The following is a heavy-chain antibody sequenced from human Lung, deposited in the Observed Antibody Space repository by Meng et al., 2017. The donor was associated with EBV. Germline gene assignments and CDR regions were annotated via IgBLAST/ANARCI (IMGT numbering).Heavy chain of an antibody. Sequence: QVQPQERGPGLVKPPETLPLPCTVLGGSISSYYWGWIRQPPVKGLEWIEHIYYSGSTNYNPSLKSRVTISVDTSKNQFSLKLSSVTATDTAVYYCARQSGYFDYWGQGTLVTVSS. J-gene: IGHJ4*02. CDR2: IYYSGST. V-gene: IGHV4-59*08. CDR3: ARQSGYFDY. CDR1: GGSISSYY. D-gene: IGHD3-10*01.